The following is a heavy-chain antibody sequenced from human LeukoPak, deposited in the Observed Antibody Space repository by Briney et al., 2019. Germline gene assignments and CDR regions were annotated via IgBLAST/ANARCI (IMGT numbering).Heavy chain of an antibody. CDR2: IYYSGST. V-gene: IGHV4-39*01. Sequence: SETLSLTCTVSGGSISSSSYYWGWIRQPPGKGLEWIGSIYYSGSTYYNPSLKSRVIISVDTSKNQFSLKLSSVTAADTAVYYCARRELLDAFDIWGQGTMVTVSS. CDR1: GGSISSSSYY. CDR3: ARRELLDAFDI. D-gene: IGHD1-26*01. J-gene: IGHJ3*02.